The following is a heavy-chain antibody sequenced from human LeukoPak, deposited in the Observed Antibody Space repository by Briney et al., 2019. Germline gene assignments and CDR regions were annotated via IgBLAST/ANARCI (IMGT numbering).Heavy chain of an antibody. V-gene: IGHV4-34*01. CDR3: AIPYYDFWSGYYPTSRSFDY. CDR1: GGSFSGYY. D-gene: IGHD3-3*01. CDR2: INHSGST. J-gene: IGHJ4*02. Sequence: SETLSLTCAVYGGSFSGYYWSWIRQPPGKGLEWIGEINHSGSTNYNPSLTSRVTISVDTSKNQFSLKLSSVTAADTAVYYCAIPYYDFWSGYYPTSRSFDYWGQGTLVTVSS.